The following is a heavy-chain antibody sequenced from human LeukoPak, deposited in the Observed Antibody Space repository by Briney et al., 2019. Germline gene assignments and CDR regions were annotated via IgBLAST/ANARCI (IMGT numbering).Heavy chain of an antibody. Sequence: PSETLSLTCTVSGGPIISYYWSWIRQPPGKGLEWIAYTHSSGNTGYNPSLKSRVTISLDTSKNHFSLKVTSMTAADTGVYYCARSLPGAIGAADFWGQGTLVTVSS. V-gene: IGHV4-59*01. CDR1: GGPIISYY. J-gene: IGHJ4*02. CDR2: THSSGNT. D-gene: IGHD3-3*01. CDR3: ARSLPGAIGAADF.